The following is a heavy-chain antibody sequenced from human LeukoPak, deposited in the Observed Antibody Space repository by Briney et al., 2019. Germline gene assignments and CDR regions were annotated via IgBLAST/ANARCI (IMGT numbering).Heavy chain of an antibody. J-gene: IGHJ6*03. V-gene: IGHV1-18*01. CDR1: GYTFTSYG. CDR2: ISTYNGYT. CDR3: ARAYSSTYYYYYYMDV. D-gene: IGHD6-13*01. Sequence: ASVKVSCKASGYTFTSYGINWVRQAPGQGLEWMGWISTYNGYTNYAQNLQGRVTMTTDTFTSTAYMELRSLRSDDTAVYYCARAYSSTYYYYYYMDVWGKGTTVTISS.